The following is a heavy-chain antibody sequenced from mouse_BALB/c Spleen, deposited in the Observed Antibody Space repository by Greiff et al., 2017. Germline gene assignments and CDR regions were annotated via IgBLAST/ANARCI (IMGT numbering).Heavy chain of an antibody. CDR3: AREAYYYGSSFYAMDY. Sequence: EVKVEESGGGLVKLGGSLKLSCAASGFTFSSYYMSWVRQTPEKRLELVAAINSNGGSTYYPDTVKGRFTISRDNAKNTLYLQMSSLKSEDTALYYCAREAYYYGSSFYAMDYWGQGTSVTVSS. D-gene: IGHD1-1*01. V-gene: IGHV5-6-2*01. CDR2: INSNGGST. CDR1: GFTFSSYY. J-gene: IGHJ4*01.